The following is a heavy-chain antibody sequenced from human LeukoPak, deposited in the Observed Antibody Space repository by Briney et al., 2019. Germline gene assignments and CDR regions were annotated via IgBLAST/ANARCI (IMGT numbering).Heavy chain of an antibody. CDR2: IYYSGST. CDR1: GGSSSSGGYS. CDR3: ARVPGGGYFDY. D-gene: IGHD1-14*01. J-gene: IGHJ4*03. V-gene: IGHV4-30-2*01. Sequence: SDTLSLTCAVSGGSSSSGGYSWSWIRQPPGTGLEWIGYIYYSGSTYYNPSLKSRVTISVDRSKNQFSLKLSSVTAADTAVYYCARVPGGGYFDYWGQGTLVTVSS.